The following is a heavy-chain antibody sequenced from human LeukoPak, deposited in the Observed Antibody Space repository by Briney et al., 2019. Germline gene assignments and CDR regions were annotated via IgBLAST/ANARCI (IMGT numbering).Heavy chain of an antibody. Sequence: PSETLSLTCSVSGGYLSTSNYYWGWIRQPPGKGLEWIGTIYYSGRTYYNPSLQSRVTISLDTSQNQRSLQVRSVTVVDTAVYYCARFFYYDASLPPYWGQGTLVTVSS. CDR2: IYYSGRT. V-gene: IGHV4-39*01. J-gene: IGHJ4*02. D-gene: IGHD3-16*01. CDR3: ARFFYYDASLPPY. CDR1: GGYLSTSNYY.